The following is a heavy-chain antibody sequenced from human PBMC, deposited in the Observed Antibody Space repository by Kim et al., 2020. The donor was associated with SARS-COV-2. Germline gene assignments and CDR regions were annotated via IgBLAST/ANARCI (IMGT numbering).Heavy chain of an antibody. Sequence: GGSLRLSCAASGFTFSSYSMNWVRQAPGKGLEWVSSISSSSSYIYYADSVKGRFTISRDNAKNSLYLQMNSLRAEDTAVYYCARDRGSSCLIGVGCYYYGMDVWGQGTTVTVSS. J-gene: IGHJ6*02. CDR3: ARDRGSSCLIGVGCYYYGMDV. CDR1: GFTFSSYS. CDR2: ISSSSSYI. D-gene: IGHD6-13*01. V-gene: IGHV3-21*01.